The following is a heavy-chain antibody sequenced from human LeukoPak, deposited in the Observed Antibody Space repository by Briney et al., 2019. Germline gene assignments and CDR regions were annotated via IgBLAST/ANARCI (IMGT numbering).Heavy chain of an antibody. CDR1: GFTFSSYA. CDR2: ISGTGANT. CDR3: AYADNNGWYYFDY. V-gene: IGHV3-23*01. J-gene: IGHJ4*02. Sequence: GGSLRLSCAVSGFTFSSYAMTWVRQAPGKGLEWVSAISGTGANTYYADSVKGRFTTSRDNPRSTLYLQMNSLSNEATAVYYCAYADNNGWYYFDYWGQGTLVTVSS. D-gene: IGHD6-19*01.